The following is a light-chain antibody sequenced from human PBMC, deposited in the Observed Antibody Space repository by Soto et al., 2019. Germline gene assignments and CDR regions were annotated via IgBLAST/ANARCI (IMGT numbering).Light chain of an antibody. V-gene: IGLV2-14*03. CDR1: SSDVGGYNY. CDR2: DVS. J-gene: IGLJ2*01. CDR3: SSYTSGSTR. Sequence: QSALTQPASVSGSPGQSITISCTGTSSDVGGYNYVSWYQQHPGKAPKLMIYDVSNRPSGVSNRFSGSKSGNTASLTISGLQAEDEADYYCSSYTSGSTRFGGGTKLTVL.